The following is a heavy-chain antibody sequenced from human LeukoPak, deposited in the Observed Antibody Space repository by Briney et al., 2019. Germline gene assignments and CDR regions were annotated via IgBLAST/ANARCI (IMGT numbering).Heavy chain of an antibody. V-gene: IGHV3-30-3*01. J-gene: IGHJ4*02. CDR1: GFTSDDYA. CDR3: ARDSGYADY. D-gene: IGHD5-12*01. Sequence: GGSLRLSCAASGFTSDDYAMHWVRQAPGKGLEWVAVISYDGSNKYYADSVKGRFTISRDNSKNTLYLQMNSLRAEDTAVYYCARDSGYADYWGQGTLVTVSS. CDR2: ISYDGSNK.